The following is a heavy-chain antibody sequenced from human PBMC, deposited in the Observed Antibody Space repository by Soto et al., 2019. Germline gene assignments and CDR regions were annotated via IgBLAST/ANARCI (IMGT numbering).Heavy chain of an antibody. V-gene: IGHV3-30-3*01. D-gene: IGHD6-13*01. CDR3: ARDPDVYSGYSSSWGFFDY. CDR1: GFTFSSYA. Sequence: GGSLRLSCAASGFTFSSYAMHWVRQAPGKGLEWVAVISYDGSNKYYADSVKGRFTISRDNSKNTLYLQMNSLRAEDTAVYYCARDPDVYSGYSSSWGFFDYWGQGTLVTVSS. CDR2: ISYDGSNK. J-gene: IGHJ4*02.